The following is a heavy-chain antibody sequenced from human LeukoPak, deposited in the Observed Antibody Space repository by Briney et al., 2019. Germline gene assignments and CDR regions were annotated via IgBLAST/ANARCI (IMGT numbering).Heavy chain of an antibody. V-gene: IGHV1-69*04. D-gene: IGHD6-6*01. CDR1: GDTFSSYA. CDR3: ARERYSSSSGFDP. Sequence: GSSVTLSFKASGDTFSSYAISWVRQAPGQGLEWMGRIIPILGIANYAQKFQGRVTITADKSTSTAYMELSSLSSEDTAVYYCARERYSSSSGFDPWGQGTLVTVSS. J-gene: IGHJ5*02. CDR2: IIPILGIA.